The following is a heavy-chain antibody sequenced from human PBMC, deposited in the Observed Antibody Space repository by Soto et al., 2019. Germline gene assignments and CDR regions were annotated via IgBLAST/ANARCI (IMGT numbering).Heavy chain of an antibody. V-gene: IGHV3-15*01. CDR2: IKSRADGETK. J-gene: IGHJ5*02. D-gene: IGHD6-6*01. CDR3: TVIKRRDPYSTSGYRFHP. CDR1: GFTFSHSW. Sequence: EMHLVDSGGGLVKPGGSLRLSCAASGFTFSHSWMSLVRQAPGQGLEWVGRIKSRADGETKDYGAPVRGRFTISKEDSKNTLYLQMNSLTTEDTAIYYCTVIKRRDPYSTSGYRFHPWGPGNLVTVSS.